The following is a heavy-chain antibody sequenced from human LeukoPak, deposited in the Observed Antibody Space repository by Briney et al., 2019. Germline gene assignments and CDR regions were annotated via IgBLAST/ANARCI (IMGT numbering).Heavy chain of an antibody. D-gene: IGHD3-22*01. CDR2: ISGDGGST. J-gene: IGHJ4*02. Sequence: GSLRLSCAASGFTFDDNTMHWVRQTPGRGLEWVSLISGDGGSTYYADSVKGRFTISRDNSKNSLYLQMNSLRTEDTALYYCGKDIVDSPHYYDSSGLDYWGQGTLVTVSS. CDR1: GFTFDDNT. V-gene: IGHV3-43*01. CDR3: GKDIVDSPHYYDSSGLDY.